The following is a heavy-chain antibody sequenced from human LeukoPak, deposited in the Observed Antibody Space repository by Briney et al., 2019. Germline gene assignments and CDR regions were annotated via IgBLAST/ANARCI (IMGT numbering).Heavy chain of an antibody. CDR1: GYTFTSYG. J-gene: IGHJ5*02. CDR2: SSAYNGNT. V-gene: IGHV1-18*01. D-gene: IGHD1-26*01. Sequence: ASVKVSCKASGYTFTSYGISWVRQAPGQGLDWMGWSSAYNGNTNYEQKLQGRVTMTTDTSTSTAYMELRSLRSDDTAVYYCARDSGKVWFAPWGKGTLVTVSS. CDR3: ARDSGKVWFAP.